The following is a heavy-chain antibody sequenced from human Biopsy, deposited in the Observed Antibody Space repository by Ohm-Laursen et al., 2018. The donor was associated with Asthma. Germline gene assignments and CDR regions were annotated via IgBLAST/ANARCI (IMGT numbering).Heavy chain of an antibody. CDR1: GYTFNSAG. V-gene: IGHV1-18*01. J-gene: IGHJ6*02. CDR3: ARAVDYSHYYGIDV. Sequence: EASVKVSCKTSGYTFNSAGITWVRQAPGQGLEWMGWISVYNGNTKVAQKLQDRVTMITDTSTSTAYMELRSLRSGDTAVYFCARAVDYSHYYGIDVWGQGTTVTVS. D-gene: IGHD3-10*01. CDR2: ISVYNGNT.